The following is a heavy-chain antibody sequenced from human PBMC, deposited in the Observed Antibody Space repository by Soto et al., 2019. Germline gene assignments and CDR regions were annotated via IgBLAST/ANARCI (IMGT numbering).Heavy chain of an antibody. V-gene: IGHV4-30-2*01. J-gene: IGHJ4*02. CDR1: GGSISSGGYS. CDR2: IYHSGST. Sequence: ALSLTCADSGGSISSGGYSWIWIRQPPGKGLEWIGYIYHSGSTYYNPSLKSRVTISVDRSKNQFSLKLSSVTAADTAVYYCARADSYYFDYWGQGTLVTVSS. D-gene: IGHD6-6*01. CDR3: ARADSYYFDY.